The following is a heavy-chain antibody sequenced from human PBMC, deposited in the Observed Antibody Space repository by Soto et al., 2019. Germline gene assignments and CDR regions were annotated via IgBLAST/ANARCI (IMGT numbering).Heavy chain of an antibody. D-gene: IGHD6-13*01. CDR2: IIPIFGTA. CDR1: GGTFSSYA. Sequence: QVQLVQSGAEVKKPGSSVKVSCKASGGTFSSYAISWVRQAPGQGLEWMGGIIPIFGTANCAQKFQGRVTITADESTSTAYMELSSLRSEDTAVYYCARDRWIAAAGTKFAFDIWGQGTMVTVSS. CDR3: ARDRWIAAAGTKFAFDI. V-gene: IGHV1-69*01. J-gene: IGHJ3*02.